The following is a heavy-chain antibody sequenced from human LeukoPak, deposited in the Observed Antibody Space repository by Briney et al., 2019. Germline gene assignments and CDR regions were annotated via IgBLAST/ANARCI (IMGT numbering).Heavy chain of an antibody. D-gene: IGHD6-19*01. V-gene: IGHV3-74*01. Sequence: PGGSPRLSCAASGFTFSDTWMHWVRQAPGEGLVWVSRIRSDGSDTRYAESVKGRFTISRDNAKNTQYLQMNSLRAEDTAVYYCASQPIAVAGRARDYWGQGTLVTVSS. CDR3: ASQPIAVAGRARDY. CDR2: IRSDGSDT. CDR1: GFTFSDTW. J-gene: IGHJ4*02.